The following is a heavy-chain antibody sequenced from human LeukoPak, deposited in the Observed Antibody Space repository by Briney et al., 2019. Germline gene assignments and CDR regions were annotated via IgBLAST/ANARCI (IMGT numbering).Heavy chain of an antibody. Sequence: GGSLRLSCAASGFIFNNYAMSWVRQAPGKGLEWVSVISGSGYYSYYADSVKGRFTVSRDNSKTTLYLQMNSLRADDTAVYYCAKGGPTGSNYFDFWGQGTLVTVSS. D-gene: IGHD1-26*01. V-gene: IGHV3-23*01. J-gene: IGHJ4*02. CDR3: AKGGPTGSNYFDF. CDR2: ISGSGYYS. CDR1: GFIFNNYA.